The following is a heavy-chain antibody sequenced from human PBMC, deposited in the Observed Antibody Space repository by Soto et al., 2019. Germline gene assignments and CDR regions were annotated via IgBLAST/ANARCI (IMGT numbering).Heavy chain of an antibody. CDR2: IYSGGST. CDR1: GFTVSSNY. Sequence: EVQLVESGGGLIQPGGSLRLSCAASGFTVSSNYTSWVRQAPGKGLEWVSVIYSGGSTYYADSVKGRFTISRDNSKNTLYLQMNSLRAEDTAVYYCARDRVVVVPAAIFAPGYYYGMDVWGQGTTVTVSS. CDR3: ARDRVVVVPAAIFAPGYYYGMDV. J-gene: IGHJ6*02. D-gene: IGHD2-2*01. V-gene: IGHV3-53*01.